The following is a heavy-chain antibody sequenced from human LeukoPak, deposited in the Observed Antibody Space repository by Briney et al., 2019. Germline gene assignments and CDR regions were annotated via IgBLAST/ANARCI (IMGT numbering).Heavy chain of an antibody. D-gene: IGHD3-22*01. CDR2: INHSGST. CDR3: ARRTDSSGYYFDY. J-gene: IGHJ4*02. CDR1: GGSFSGYY. V-gene: IGHV4-34*01. Sequence: SETLSLTCAVYGGSFSGYYWSWIRQPPGKGLEWIGEINHSGSTNYNPSLKSRVTISVDTSKNQFSLKLSSVTAADTAVYYCARRTDSSGYYFDYWGQGTLVTVSS.